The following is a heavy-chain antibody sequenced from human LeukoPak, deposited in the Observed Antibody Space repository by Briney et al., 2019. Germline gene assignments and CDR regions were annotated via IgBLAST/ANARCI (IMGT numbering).Heavy chain of an antibody. Sequence: SETLSLTCAVYGGSFSGYYWSWIRQPPGKGLEWIGSIYHSGSTYYNPSLKSRVTISVDTSKNQFSLKLSSVTAADTAVYYCARLSWPGRGSRFDPWGRGTLVTVSS. CDR2: IYHSGST. V-gene: IGHV4-34*01. CDR1: GGSFSGYY. CDR3: ARLSWPGRGSRFDP. J-gene: IGHJ5*02. D-gene: IGHD2/OR15-2a*01.